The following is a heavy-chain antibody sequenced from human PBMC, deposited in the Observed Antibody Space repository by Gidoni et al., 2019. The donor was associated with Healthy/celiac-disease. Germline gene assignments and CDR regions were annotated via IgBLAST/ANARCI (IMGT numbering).Heavy chain of an antibody. CDR2: ISYDGSNK. V-gene: IGHV3-30*18. CDR1: GFTFRSSG. D-gene: IGHD3-3*01. J-gene: IGHJ6*03. CDR3: AKDSNDFWSGDYYYYYYMDV. Sequence: QVQLVESGGGVVQPGRSLRLSCAASGFTFRSSGMHWVRQAPGKGLEWGAVISYDGSNKYYADSVKGRLTISRDNSKNTLYLQMNSLRAEDTAVYYCAKDSNDFWSGDYYYYYYMDVWGKGTTVTVSS.